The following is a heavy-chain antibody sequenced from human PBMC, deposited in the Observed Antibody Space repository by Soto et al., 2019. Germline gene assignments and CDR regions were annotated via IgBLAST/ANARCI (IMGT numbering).Heavy chain of an antibody. CDR1: GGSFSGYY. CDR3: ARVAGYCSGGSCYSVFSYYYGMDV. CDR2: INHSGST. D-gene: IGHD2-15*01. V-gene: IGHV4-34*01. J-gene: IGHJ6*02. Sequence: SETLSLTCAVYGGSFSGYYWSWIRQPPGKGLEWIGEINHSGSTNYNPSLKSRVTISVDTSKNQFSLKLSSVTDADTAVYYCARVAGYCSGGSCYSVFSYYYGMDVWGQGTTVTVSS.